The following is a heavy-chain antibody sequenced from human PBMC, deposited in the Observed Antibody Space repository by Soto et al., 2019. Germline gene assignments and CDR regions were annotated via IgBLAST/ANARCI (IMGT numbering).Heavy chain of an antibody. CDR1: GFTFSSYA. D-gene: IGHD1-26*01. Sequence: PGGSLRLSCAASGFTFSSYAMHWVRQAPGKGLEWVAVISYDGSNKYYADSVEGRFTISRDNSKNTLYLQMNSLRAEDTAVYYCARMELRGAFDIWGQGTMVTVSS. V-gene: IGHV3-30-3*01. CDR3: ARMELRGAFDI. J-gene: IGHJ3*02. CDR2: ISYDGSNK.